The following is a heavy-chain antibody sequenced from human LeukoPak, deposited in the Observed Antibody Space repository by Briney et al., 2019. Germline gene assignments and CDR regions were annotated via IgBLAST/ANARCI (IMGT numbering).Heavy chain of an antibody. D-gene: IGHD2-15*01. V-gene: IGHV4-39*01. Sequence: SETLSLTCTVSGGSISSSSYYWGWIRQPPGKGLEWIGSIYYSGSTYYNPSLKSRVTISVDTSKNQFSLKLSSVTAADTAVYYCARGITYCSGGSCYYYGMDVWGQGTTVTVSS. CDR2: IYYSGST. CDR1: GGSISSSSYY. CDR3: ARGITYCSGGSCYYYGMDV. J-gene: IGHJ6*02.